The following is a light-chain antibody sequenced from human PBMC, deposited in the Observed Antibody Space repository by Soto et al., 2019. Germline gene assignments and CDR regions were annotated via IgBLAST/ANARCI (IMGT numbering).Light chain of an antibody. Sequence: QSALTQPASVSGSPGQSITISCTGTSSDIGDYNYVSWYQQHPGKALKLIIFEVGDRPSGVSNRFSGSKSGYTASLTISGLQAEDEADYYCSSHTSTSTWVFGAGTKVTVL. V-gene: IGLV2-14*01. CDR3: SSHTSTSTWV. J-gene: IGLJ3*02. CDR1: SSDIGDYNY. CDR2: EVG.